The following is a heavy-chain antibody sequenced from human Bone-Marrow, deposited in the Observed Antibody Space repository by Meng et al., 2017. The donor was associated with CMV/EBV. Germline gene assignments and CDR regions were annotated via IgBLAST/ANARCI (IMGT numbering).Heavy chain of an antibody. CDR1: GFTFSSYG. Sequence: GESLKISCAASGFTFSSYGMHWVRQAPGKGLEWVGRIKSIPDGGTRDYAAPVKGRFTISRDDSKNTLYLQMNSLEIEDTAVYYCTAVDGTDFYYYAMDVWGQGTTVTVSS. V-gene: IGHV3-15*01. D-gene: IGHD1-1*01. J-gene: IGHJ6*02. CDR2: IKSIPDGGTR. CDR3: TAVDGTDFYYYAMDV.